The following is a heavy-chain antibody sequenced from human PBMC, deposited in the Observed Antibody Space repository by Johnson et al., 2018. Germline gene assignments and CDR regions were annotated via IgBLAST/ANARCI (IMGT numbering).Heavy chain of an antibody. V-gene: IGHV3-64*01. CDR2: ISSNGGST. CDR1: GFTFSSSD. J-gene: IGHJ1*01. D-gene: IGHD3-9*01. CDR3: AKDGRLLRYFDWAFSFQH. Sequence: VQLQESGGGVVQPGRSLRLSCAASGFTFSSSDMHWVRQAPGKGLEYVSAISSNGGSTYYANSVKGRFTISRDNSKKTLYLQMGSLRAEDMAVYYCAKDGRLLRYFDWAFSFQHWGQGTLVTVSS.